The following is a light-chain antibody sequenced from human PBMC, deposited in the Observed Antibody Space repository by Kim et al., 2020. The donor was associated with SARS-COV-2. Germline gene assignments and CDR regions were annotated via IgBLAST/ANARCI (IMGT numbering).Light chain of an antibody. Sequence: IQLTQSPSSLSASVGDRVTITCRASQGISNYLAWYQQTPGEAPNLLIYAASTLQSGVASRFSGSGSGSDFTLTISSLQPEDFATYFSQQLDIYPPTFGGGTKVDIK. CDR3: QQLDIYPPT. V-gene: IGKV1-9*01. CDR1: QGISNY. J-gene: IGKJ4*01. CDR2: AAS.